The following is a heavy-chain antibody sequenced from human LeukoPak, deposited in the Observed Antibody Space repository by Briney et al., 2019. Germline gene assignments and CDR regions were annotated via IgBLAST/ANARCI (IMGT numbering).Heavy chain of an antibody. CDR2: IKEDGSEK. CDR1: GLTCSSYW. CDR3: ARDKGVGFDY. Sequence: PGGSLRLSCAASGLTCSSYWMSWVRQAPGKGLEWVANIKEDGSEKYYVDSVKGRFTISRDNAKNSLYLQMNSLRAEDTAVYYCARDKGVGFDYWGQGTLVTVSS. J-gene: IGHJ4*02. V-gene: IGHV3-7*01. D-gene: IGHD1-26*01.